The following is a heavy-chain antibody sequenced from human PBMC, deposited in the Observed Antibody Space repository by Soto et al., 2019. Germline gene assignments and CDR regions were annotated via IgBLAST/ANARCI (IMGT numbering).Heavy chain of an antibody. D-gene: IGHD6-25*01. CDR3: ARVFSSGSGWMYYFDF. CDR2: IYYTGAT. V-gene: IGHV4-4*02. J-gene: IGHJ4*02. Sequence: QVELQESGPRLVKSSGTLSLTCEVSSGSISTSNWWSWVRQPPGNGLEWIGEIYYTGATNYNPSLKSRVTMTIDKSKDQFSLILTSATAADTAVYYCARVFSSGSGWMYYFDFWGQGILVSVSS. CDR1: SGSISTSNW.